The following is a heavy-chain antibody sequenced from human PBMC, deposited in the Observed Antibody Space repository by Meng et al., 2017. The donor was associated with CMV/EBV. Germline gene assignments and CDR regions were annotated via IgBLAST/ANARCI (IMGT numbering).Heavy chain of an antibody. CDR2: IRYDGSNK. D-gene: IGHD3-10*01. CDR1: GFTFSSYG. CDR3: AKPPMASGDYFDY. Sequence: VGVGGGVFHAGGSLILSCAASGFTFSSYGMHWVRQAPGKGLEWVAFIRYDGSNKYYADSVKGRFTISRDNSKNTLYLQMNSLRAEDTAVYYCAKPPMASGDYFDYWGQGTLVTVSS. J-gene: IGHJ4*02. V-gene: IGHV3-30*02.